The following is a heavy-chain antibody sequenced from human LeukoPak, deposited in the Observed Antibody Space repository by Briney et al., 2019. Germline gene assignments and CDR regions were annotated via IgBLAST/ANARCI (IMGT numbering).Heavy chain of an antibody. CDR1: GGSISSYY. Sequence: SETLSLTCTVSGGSISSYYWSWIRQPPGKGLEGIGYIYYSGSTNYNPSLKSRVTISVDTSKNQFSLKLSSVTAADTAVYYCARGMGSRSSGWYRKKDPYFDYWGQGTLVTVSS. CDR2: IYYSGST. J-gene: IGHJ4*02. D-gene: IGHD6-19*01. CDR3: ARGMGSRSSGWYRKKDPYFDY. V-gene: IGHV4-59*12.